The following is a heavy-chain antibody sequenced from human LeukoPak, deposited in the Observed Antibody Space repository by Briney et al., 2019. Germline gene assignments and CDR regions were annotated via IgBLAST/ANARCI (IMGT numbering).Heavy chain of an antibody. V-gene: IGHV4-4*02. CDR1: GGSISSSNW. J-gene: IGHJ4*02. Sequence: SENLSLTCAVSGGSISSSNWWSWVRQPPGKGLEWIGEIYHSGSTNYNPSLKSRVTISVDRSKNQFSLKLSSVTAADTAVYYCARGGEVVVVPAALYYFDYWGQGTLVIVSS. CDR2: IYHSGST. CDR3: ARGGEVVVVPAALYYFDY. D-gene: IGHD2-2*01.